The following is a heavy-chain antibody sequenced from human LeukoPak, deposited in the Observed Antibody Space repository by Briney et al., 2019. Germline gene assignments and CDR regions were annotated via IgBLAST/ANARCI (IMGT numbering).Heavy chain of an antibody. J-gene: IGHJ4*02. CDR2: INSDGGST. CDR1: GFTFSSYW. V-gene: IGHV3-74*01. D-gene: IGHD5-24*01. Sequence: GGSLRLSRTAPGFTFSSYWMHWVRQAPGKGLVWVSRINSDGGSTSYADSVKGRFTISRDNAKNTLYLQMNSLRAEDTAVYYCARRIQGMAPYYFDYWGQGTLVTVSS. CDR3: ARRIQGMAPYYFDY.